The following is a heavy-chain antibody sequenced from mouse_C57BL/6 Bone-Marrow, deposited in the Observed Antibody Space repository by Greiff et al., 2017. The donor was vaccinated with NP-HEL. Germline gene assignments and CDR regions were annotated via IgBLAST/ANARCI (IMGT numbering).Heavy chain of an antibody. CDR2: IYPGSGNT. Sequence: QVQLKQSGPELVKPGASVKISCKASGYSFTSYYIHWVKQRPGQSLEWIGWIYPGSGNTKYNEKFKGKATLTADTSSSTAYMQLSSLTSEDSAVYYCARRGWFMDYWGQGTSVTVSS. D-gene: IGHD2-3*01. J-gene: IGHJ4*01. CDR3: ARRGWFMDY. CDR1: GYSFTSYY. V-gene: IGHV1-66*01.